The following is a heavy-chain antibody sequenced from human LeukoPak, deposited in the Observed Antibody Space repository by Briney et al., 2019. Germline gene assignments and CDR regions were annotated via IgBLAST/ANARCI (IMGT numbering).Heavy chain of an antibody. V-gene: IGHV4-61*02. CDR2: IYTSGST. D-gene: IGHD1-26*01. CDR3: ARVIAGATGAFDI. CDR1: GGSISSGSYY. Sequence: SQTLSLTCTVSGGSISSGSYYWRWIRQPAGKGLEWIGRIYTSGSTNYNPSLKSRVTISVDTSKNQFSLKLSSVTAADTAVYYCARVIAGATGAFDIWGQETMVTVSS. J-gene: IGHJ3*02.